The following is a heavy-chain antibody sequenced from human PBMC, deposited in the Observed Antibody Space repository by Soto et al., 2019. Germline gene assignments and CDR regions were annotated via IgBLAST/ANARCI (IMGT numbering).Heavy chain of an antibody. CDR3: ASSYGSGYRAFDY. V-gene: IGHV1-46*01. Sequence: ASVNVSCKASGYTFTSYYMHWVRQAPGQGLEWMGIINPSGGSTSYAQKFQGRVTMTRDTSTSTVYMELSSLRSEDTAIYYCASSYGSGYRAFDYWGQGALVTVSS. CDR2: INPSGGST. J-gene: IGHJ4*02. CDR1: GYTFTSYY. D-gene: IGHD3-10*01.